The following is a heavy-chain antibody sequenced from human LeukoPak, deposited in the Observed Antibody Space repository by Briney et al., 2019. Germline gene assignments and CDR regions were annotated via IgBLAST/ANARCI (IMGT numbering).Heavy chain of an antibody. J-gene: IGHJ1*01. V-gene: IGHV3-23*01. CDR2: IGGSGVTT. D-gene: IGHD5-18*01. Sequence: PGGSLRLSCAASGFTFSSYAMTWVRQAPGEGLEWVSAIGGSGVTTYYADYMKGRFTISRDNSKNTLYLQMNSLRADDTAVYYCAKDFTAMGNWGQGTLVTVSS. CDR3: AKDFTAMGN. CDR1: GFTFSSYA.